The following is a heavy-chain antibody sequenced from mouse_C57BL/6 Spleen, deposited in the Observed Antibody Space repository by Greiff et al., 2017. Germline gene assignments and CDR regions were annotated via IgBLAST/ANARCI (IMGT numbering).Heavy chain of an antibody. CDR1: GFSLTSYG. J-gene: IGHJ2*01. Sequence: VQLQQSGPGLVQPSQSLSITCTVSGFSLTSYGVHWVRQSPGKGLEWLGVIWSGGSTDYNAAFISRLSISKDNSKSQVSFKMNSLQADDTAIYYCARVGIYYDTDYWGQGTTLTVSS. D-gene: IGHD2-4*01. CDR2: IWSGGST. V-gene: IGHV2-2*01. CDR3: ARVGIYYDTDY.